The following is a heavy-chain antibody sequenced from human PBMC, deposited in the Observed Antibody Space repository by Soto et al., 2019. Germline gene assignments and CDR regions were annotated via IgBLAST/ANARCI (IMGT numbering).Heavy chain of an antibody. CDR1: GFTFSSYA. V-gene: IGHV3-23*01. Sequence: GGSLRLSCAASGFTFSSYAMSWVRQAPGKGLEWVSTISGSGGSTYYADSVKGRFTISRDNSKNTLYLQMNSLRAEDTAVYYCAKDVGYDFWSGYHALLNWGQGTLVTVSS. D-gene: IGHD3-3*01. CDR3: AKDVGYDFWSGYHALLN. CDR2: ISGSGGST. J-gene: IGHJ4*02.